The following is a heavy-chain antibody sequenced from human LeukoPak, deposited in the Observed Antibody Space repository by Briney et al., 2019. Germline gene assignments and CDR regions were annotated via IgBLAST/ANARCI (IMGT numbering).Heavy chain of an antibody. CDR3: AREGYGGNWAYYYYYYYMDV. CDR1: GGSISSSSYY. V-gene: IGHV4-39*07. D-gene: IGHD4-23*01. Sequence: SETLSLTCTVSGGSISSSSYYLGWIRQPPGKGLEWIGSIYYSGSTYYNPSLKSRVTISVDTSKNQFSLKLSSVTAADTAVYYCAREGYGGNWAYYYYYYYMDVWGKGTTVTVSS. CDR2: IYYSGST. J-gene: IGHJ6*03.